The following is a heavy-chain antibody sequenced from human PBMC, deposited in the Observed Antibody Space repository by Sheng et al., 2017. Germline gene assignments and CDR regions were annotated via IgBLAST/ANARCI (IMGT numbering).Heavy chain of an antibody. V-gene: IGHV4-4*07. CDR2: IDTSGST. Sequence: QVQLQESGPGLVKPSETLSLTCTVSGGSTSSNYWNWIRQPAGKGLEWTGRIDTSGSTDYNPSLMSRVTMSVDTSKNQFSLKLSSVTAADTAVYYCARGDTHGGYWYFDLWGRGTLVTVSS. CDR3: ARGDTHGGYWYFDL. J-gene: IGHJ2*01. CDR1: GGSTSSNY.